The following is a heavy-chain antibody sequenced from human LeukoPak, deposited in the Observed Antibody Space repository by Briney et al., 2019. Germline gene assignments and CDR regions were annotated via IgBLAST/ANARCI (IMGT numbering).Heavy chain of an antibody. CDR2: TYRDGVT. Sequence: PGGSLRPSCVASAFTVSNNYVSWVRQAPGKGLEWVSITYRDGVTSYADSVKGRFTISRDNSKNTLSLQMNSLRPEDTAVYYCARGYGFHFDYWGQGTLVTVSS. J-gene: IGHJ4*02. CDR1: AFTVSNNY. V-gene: IGHV3-53*05. D-gene: IGHD5-18*01. CDR3: ARGYGFHFDY.